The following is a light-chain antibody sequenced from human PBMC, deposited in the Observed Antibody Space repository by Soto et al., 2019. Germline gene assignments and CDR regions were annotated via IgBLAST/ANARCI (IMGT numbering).Light chain of an antibody. Sequence: QSVLTQPPSVSGSPGQSVTISCTGTSSDIGGYNRVSWYQQTPGTAPKFIVYKVTYRPSGVPARFSGSKSGNTASLTISGLQAEDEADYFCLSYRHPTTWVFGGGTKLTVL. CDR3: LSYRHPTTWV. V-gene: IGLV2-18*02. CDR1: SSDIGGYNR. CDR2: KVT. J-gene: IGLJ3*02.